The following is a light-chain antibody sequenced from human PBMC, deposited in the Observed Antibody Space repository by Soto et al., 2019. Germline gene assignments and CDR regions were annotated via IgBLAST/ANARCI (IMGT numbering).Light chain of an antibody. J-gene: IGKJ1*01. CDR1: QNIDSW. CDR2: DVS. CDR3: QQYNSGTWT. Sequence: DIQMTQSPSTLSASPGERATLSCRASQNIDSWLAWYQQKPGKAPKLLLYDVSSLESGVPSRFSGSGSGTEFILTINSLQPDDFATYYCQQYNSGTWTFGQGTKVDIK. V-gene: IGKV1-5*01.